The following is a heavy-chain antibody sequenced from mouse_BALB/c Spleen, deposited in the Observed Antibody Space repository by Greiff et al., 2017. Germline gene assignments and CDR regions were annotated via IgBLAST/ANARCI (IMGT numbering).Heavy chain of an antibody. J-gene: IGHJ4*01. CDR2: IRNKANGYTT. D-gene: IGHD2-14*01. Sequence: EVKVVESGGGLVQPGGSLRLSCATSGFTFTDYYMSWVRQPPGKALEWLGFIRNKANGYTTEYSASVKGRFTISRDNSQSILYLQMNTLRAEDSATYYCARDRYGGAYAMDYWGQGTSVTVSS. CDR1: GFTFTDYY. V-gene: IGHV7-3*02. CDR3: ARDRYGGAYAMDY.